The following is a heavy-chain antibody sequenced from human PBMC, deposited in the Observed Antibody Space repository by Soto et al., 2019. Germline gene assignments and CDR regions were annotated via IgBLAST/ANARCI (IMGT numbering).Heavy chain of an antibody. Sequence: QVQVVESGGGVVQPGGSLRLSCTASGFTFSTSAMHWVRQAPGKGLEWMAMISYGGNNKYYADSVKGRFTISRDISESTLYLQINSLRTEDTAVYYCASEEFEAGRGHFGYWGQVTLVSVSS. CDR2: ISYGGNNK. CDR3: ASEEFEAGRGHFGY. D-gene: IGHD6-13*01. CDR1: GFTFSTSA. J-gene: IGHJ4*02. V-gene: IGHV3-30-3*01.